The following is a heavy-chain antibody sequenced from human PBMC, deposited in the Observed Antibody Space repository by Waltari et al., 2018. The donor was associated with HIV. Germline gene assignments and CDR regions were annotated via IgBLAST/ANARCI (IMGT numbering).Heavy chain of an antibody. V-gene: IGHV3-48*02. D-gene: IGHD5-18*01. J-gene: IGHJ4*02. Sequence: EVQLVESGGGLVQPGGSLRLSCAASGFPLGNYNMNWVRQAPGKGLEWVSYIGNSRSSIYYADSVKGRFTISRDNAKNSLYLQMNSLRDEDTAVYYCARDRGYSPVFDYWGQGTLVTVSS. CDR2: IGNSRSSI. CDR3: ARDRGYSPVFDY. CDR1: GFPLGNYN.